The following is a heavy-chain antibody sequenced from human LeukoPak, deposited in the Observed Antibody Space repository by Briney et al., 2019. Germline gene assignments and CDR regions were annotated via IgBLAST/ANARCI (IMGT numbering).Heavy chain of an antibody. Sequence: ASVKLSCKASGYTFTGYYMHWVRQAPGQGLEWMGWINPNIGDTNYAQKFQGRVTMTRDTSISTAYMELSRLRFDDTAVHYCARINSSRWYDFWGQGTLVTVSS. D-gene: IGHD6-13*01. J-gene: IGHJ4*02. CDR2: INPNIGDT. V-gene: IGHV1-2*02. CDR1: GYTFTGYY. CDR3: ARINSSRWYDF.